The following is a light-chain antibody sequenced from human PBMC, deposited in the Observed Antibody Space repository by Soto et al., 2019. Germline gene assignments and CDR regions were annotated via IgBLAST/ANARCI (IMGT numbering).Light chain of an antibody. V-gene: IGLV1-44*01. CDR2: SNN. Sequence: QLVLTQPPSASGTPGQRVTISCSGSSSNIGSNNVNWYQQLPGTAPKLLIFSNNQRPSGVPDRFSGSKSATSASLAISGLQSEDEADYYCAAWDDSVTAVVIGGGTKVTVL. CDR1: SSNIGSNN. J-gene: IGLJ2*01. CDR3: AAWDDSVTAVV.